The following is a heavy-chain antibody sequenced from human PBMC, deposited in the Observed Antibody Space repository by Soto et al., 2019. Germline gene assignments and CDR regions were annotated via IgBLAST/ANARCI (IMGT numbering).Heavy chain of an antibody. Sequence: SETLSLTCAVYGWSLIGYYWSWIRQPPGKGLEWIGEINHSGSTNYNPSLKSRVTISVDTSKNQFSLKLSSVTAADTAVYYCARITVVLKVHAVYYSAKGDCGNAPRDTVSS. V-gene: IGHV4-34*01. CDR1: GWSLIGYY. D-gene: IGHD2-8*01. CDR3: ARITVVLKVHAVYYSAKGD. CDR2: INHSGST. J-gene: IGHJ6*04.